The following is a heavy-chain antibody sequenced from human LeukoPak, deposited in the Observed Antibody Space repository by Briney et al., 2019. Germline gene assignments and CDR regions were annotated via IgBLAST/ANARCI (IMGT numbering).Heavy chain of an antibody. CDR2: INHGGST. D-gene: IGHD3-10*01. J-gene: IGHJ4*02. V-gene: IGHV4-34*01. Sequence: SETLSLTCAVYGVSFSGYYWSWIRQPPGKGLEWIGEINHGGSTNYNPSLKSRVTISVDTSKNQFSLKLSSVTAADTAVYYCARGPPSGYWGQGTLVTVSS. CDR1: GVSFSGYY. CDR3: ARGPPSGY.